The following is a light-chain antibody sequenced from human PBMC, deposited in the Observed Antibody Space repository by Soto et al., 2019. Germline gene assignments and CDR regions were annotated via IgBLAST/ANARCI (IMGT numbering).Light chain of an antibody. Sequence: SPAERSVSLRARANLYCRASRSVSRDLAWYQQKPGQVPRLLIYDASTSASGMPARFSGSGSGTYFSLTIRIRRSEDFAVYYSQQDRCRPWTVGQGTKVDIK. V-gene: IGKV3-15*01. CDR1: RSVSRD. J-gene: IGKJ1*01. CDR2: DAS. CDR3: QQDRCRPWT.